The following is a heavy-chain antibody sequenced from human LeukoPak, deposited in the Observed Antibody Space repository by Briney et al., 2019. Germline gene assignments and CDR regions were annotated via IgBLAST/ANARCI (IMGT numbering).Heavy chain of an antibody. CDR3: AREAQRHYYFDY. V-gene: IGHV3-7*05. Sequence: SGGSLRLSCAASGFTFSRYWMSWVRQAPGKGLEWVATIKQDGSEKYYVDSVKGRFTISRDNAKNSLYLQMNSLRAEDTAVYYCAREAQRHYYFDYWGQGTLVTVSS. CDR1: GFTFSRYW. CDR2: IKQDGSEK. J-gene: IGHJ4*02. D-gene: IGHD6-25*01.